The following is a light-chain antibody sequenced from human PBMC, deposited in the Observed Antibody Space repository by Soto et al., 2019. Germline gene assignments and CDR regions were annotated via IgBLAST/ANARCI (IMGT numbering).Light chain of an antibody. Sequence: DIVMTQSPDSLAVSLGERATINCKSSQSVLYSSNNKNYLAWYQQKPGQPPKLLIYWASTRESGVPDRFSGSGSGTDFTLTISSLEAEDVAVYCCQQYCSTEKTCGQGTKVEIK. CDR2: WAS. V-gene: IGKV4-1*01. J-gene: IGKJ1*01. CDR3: QQYCSTEKT. CDR1: QSVLYSSNNKNY.